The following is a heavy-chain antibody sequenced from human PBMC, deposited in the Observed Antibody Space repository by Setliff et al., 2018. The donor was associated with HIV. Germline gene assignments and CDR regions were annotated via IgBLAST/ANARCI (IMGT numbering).Heavy chain of an antibody. J-gene: IGHJ5*02. V-gene: IGHV1-46*01. CDR3: ARVAVPGTGWFDP. Sequence: ASVKVSCKASGYTFTSYHLHWLRQAPGQRLEWMGIINANGGNTNYAQKFQGRITVTRDTSTNTVYMELSSLTSEDTAVYYCARVAVPGTGWFDPWGQGTQVTVS. CDR2: INANGGNT. CDR1: GYTFTSYH. D-gene: IGHD6-19*01.